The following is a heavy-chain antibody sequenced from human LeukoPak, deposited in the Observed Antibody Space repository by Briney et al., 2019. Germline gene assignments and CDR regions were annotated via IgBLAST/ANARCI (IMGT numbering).Heavy chain of an antibody. Sequence: ASVKVSRKASGGTFSSYAISWVRQAPGQGLEWMGRIIPILGIANYAQKFQGRVTITADKSTSTAYMELSSLRSEDTAVYYCARDPSIVLMVYAIRDGMDVWGQGTTVTVSS. D-gene: IGHD2-8*01. V-gene: IGHV1-69*04. J-gene: IGHJ6*02. CDR1: GGTFSSYA. CDR3: ARDPSIVLMVYAIRDGMDV. CDR2: IIPILGIA.